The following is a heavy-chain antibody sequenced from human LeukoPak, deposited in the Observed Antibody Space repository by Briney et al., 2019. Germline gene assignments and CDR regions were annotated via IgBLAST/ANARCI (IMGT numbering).Heavy chain of an antibody. V-gene: IGHV1-69*13. D-gene: IGHD2-2*01. Sequence: ASVKVSCKASGGTLSSYAISWVRQAPGQGLEWMGGIIPIFGTANYAQKFQGRVTITADESTSTAYMELSSLRSEDTAVYYCARDQCSSTSCHYYYYMDVWGKGTTVTVSS. CDR3: ARDQCSSTSCHYYYYMDV. CDR2: IIPIFGTA. J-gene: IGHJ6*03. CDR1: GGTLSSYA.